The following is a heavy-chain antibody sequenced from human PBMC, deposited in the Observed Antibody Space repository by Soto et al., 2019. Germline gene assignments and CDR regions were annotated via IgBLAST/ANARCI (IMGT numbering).Heavy chain of an antibody. CDR1: GDSISSFY. V-gene: IGHV4-59*01. CDR2: IYDSGST. D-gene: IGHD6-13*01. Sequence: SETLSLTCTVSGDSISSFYWSWIRQPPGKGLEWIGYIYDSGSTTYNPSLKSRVTISVDTSKNQFSLKLRSLTAADTAVYYCARGLGAAAATDYWGQGTLVTVSS. J-gene: IGHJ4*02. CDR3: ARGLGAAAATDY.